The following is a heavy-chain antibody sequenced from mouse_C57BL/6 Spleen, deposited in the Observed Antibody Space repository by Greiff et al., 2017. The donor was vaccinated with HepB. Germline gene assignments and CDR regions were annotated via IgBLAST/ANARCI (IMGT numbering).Heavy chain of an antibody. CDR2: ISDGGSYT. Sequence: EVKVIESGGGLVKPGGSLKLSCAASGFTFSSYAMSWVRQTPEKRLEWVATISDGGSYTYYPDNVKGRFTISRDNAKNNLYLQMSHLKSEDTAMYYCARDPLYYGSSYDYFDVWGTGTTVTVSS. CDR3: ARDPLYYGSSYDYFDV. CDR1: GFTFSSYA. D-gene: IGHD1-1*01. J-gene: IGHJ1*03. V-gene: IGHV5-4*01.